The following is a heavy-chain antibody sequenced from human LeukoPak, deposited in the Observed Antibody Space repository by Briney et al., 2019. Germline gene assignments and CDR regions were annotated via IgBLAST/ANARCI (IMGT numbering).Heavy chain of an antibody. CDR3: ARARYPSPFDF. J-gene: IGHJ4*02. CDR2: ISYDGSNK. CDR1: GFTFSSYA. V-gene: IGHV3-30-3*01. Sequence: GGSLRLSCAASGFTFSSYAMHWVRQAPGKGLEWVAVISYDGSNKYYADSVKGRFTVSRDNSKNTLFLQMNSLRPEDTAIYYCARARYPSPFDFWGQGTLVTVSS. D-gene: IGHD3-16*02.